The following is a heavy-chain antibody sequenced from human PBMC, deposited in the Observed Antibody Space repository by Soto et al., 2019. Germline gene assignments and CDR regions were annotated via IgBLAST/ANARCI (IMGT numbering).Heavy chain of an antibody. J-gene: IGHJ6*02. CDR1: GFTFSHYG. D-gene: IGHD3-10*01. CDR3: ASDDEYSGNGMDV. CDR2: ILNYGSNR. Sequence: QVQLVESGGGVVQPGRSLTLSCAASGFTFSHYGMHWFRQAPGKGLEWVAGILNYGSNRYHADSVKDRFTISRDNSKNTLYLQMNSLRADDTAVYYCASDDEYSGNGMDVWGQGTTVTVS. V-gene: IGHV3-33*01.